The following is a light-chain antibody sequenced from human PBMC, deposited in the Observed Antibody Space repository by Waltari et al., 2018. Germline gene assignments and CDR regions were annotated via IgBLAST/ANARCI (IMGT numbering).Light chain of an antibody. CDR2: GAS. J-gene: IGKJ4*01. CDR1: QSISNN. CDR3: QQNNNWPLT. V-gene: IGKV3-15*01. Sequence: EVVMTQSPATLSVSPGERATLSCRASQSISNNLAWYQQKPGQAPRLLIYGASTRATGISARFSGSGSGTEFTLTISSLQSEDVAVYYCQQNNNWPLTFGGGTKVEIK.